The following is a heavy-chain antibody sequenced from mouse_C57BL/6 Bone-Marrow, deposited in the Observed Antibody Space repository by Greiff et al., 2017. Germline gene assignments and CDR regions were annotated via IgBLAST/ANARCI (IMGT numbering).Heavy chain of an antibody. CDR2: ISDGGSYT. J-gene: IGHJ2*01. D-gene: IGHD2-1*01. Sequence: EVKLMESGGGLVKPGGSLKLSCAASGFTFSSYAMSWVRQTPEKRLEWVATISDGGSYTYYPDNVKGRFTISRDNAKNNLYLQMSHLKSEDTAMYYCARDPLYCGNYDYWGQGTTLTVSS. V-gene: IGHV5-4*01. CDR1: GFTFSSYA. CDR3: ARDPLYCGNYDY.